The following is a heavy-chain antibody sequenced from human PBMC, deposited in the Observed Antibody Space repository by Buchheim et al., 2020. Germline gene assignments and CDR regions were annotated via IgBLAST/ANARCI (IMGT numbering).Heavy chain of an antibody. CDR3: VKGLRRDGYTYGDY. CDR2: ISASGSTT. D-gene: IGHD5-24*01. V-gene: IGHV3-23*01. Sequence: EVHLLESGGGLAQPGGSLRLSCAASGFIFSNFAMSWVRQTPGRGLEWVSSISASGSTTFYADSMKARFTISRDNSKNILYGQLNSLRAEDTAIYYCVKGLRRDGYTYGDYWGQGTL. J-gene: IGHJ4*02. CDR1: GFIFSNFA.